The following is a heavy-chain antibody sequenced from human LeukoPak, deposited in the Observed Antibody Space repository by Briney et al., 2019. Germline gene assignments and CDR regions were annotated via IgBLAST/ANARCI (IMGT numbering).Heavy chain of an antibody. CDR2: ISRNGRNT. J-gene: IGHJ1*01. V-gene: IGHV3-64*01. CDR3: ARVDSGSACAS. Sequence: PGGSLRLSCAASGFTFSSYGMSWVRQAPGKGLEFVSAISRNGRNTYYANSVKGRFIISRDISKNTLYLQMGSLRPEDMAVYYCARVDSGSACASWGQGILVTVSS. D-gene: IGHD6-19*01. CDR1: GFTFSSYG.